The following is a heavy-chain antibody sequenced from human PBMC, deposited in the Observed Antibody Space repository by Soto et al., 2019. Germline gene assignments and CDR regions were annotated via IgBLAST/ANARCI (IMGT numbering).Heavy chain of an antibody. CDR2: IKQAGIEK. D-gene: IGHD3-3*01. J-gene: IGHJ4*02. CDR3: ARSVARSGLFDY. CDR1: GFTFDSYW. Sequence: GGSLRLSCAASGFTFDSYWMTWVRQAPGKGLEWVANIKQAGIEKYYLDSVKGRFTISRDNAKNSVYLQMNSLRVEDSAVYYCARSVARSGLFDYWGQGTLVTVSS. V-gene: IGHV3-7*03.